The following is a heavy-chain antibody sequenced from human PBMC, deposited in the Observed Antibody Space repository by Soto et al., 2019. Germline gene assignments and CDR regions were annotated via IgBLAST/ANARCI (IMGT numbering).Heavy chain of an antibody. CDR1: GGSLSSSKW. Sequence: XTLSLPCAVSGGSLSSSKWWSWVRQPPGKGLEWIWEIYHSGSTNYNPSLKSRVTISVYKSKNRFSLKMSSVTASDTAVYYCARDSSSYWFDPWGQGTLGTVSS. V-gene: IGHV4-4*02. CDR3: ARDSSSYWFDP. J-gene: IGHJ5*02. D-gene: IGHD6-6*01. CDR2: IYHSGST.